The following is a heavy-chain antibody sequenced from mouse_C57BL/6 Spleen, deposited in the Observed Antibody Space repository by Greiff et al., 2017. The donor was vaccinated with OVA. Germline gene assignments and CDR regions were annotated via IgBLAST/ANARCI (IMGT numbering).Heavy chain of an antibody. V-gene: IGHV1-81*01. Sequence: VQLQESGAELARPGASVKLSCKASGYTFTSYGISWVKQRTGQGLEWIGEIYPRSGNTYYNEKFKGKATLTADKSSSTAYMELRSLTSEDSAVYFCARGGYGNFKPFDYWGQGTTLTVSS. CDR1: GYTFTSYG. J-gene: IGHJ2*01. CDR2: IYPRSGNT. CDR3: ARGGYGNFKPFDY. D-gene: IGHD2-10*02.